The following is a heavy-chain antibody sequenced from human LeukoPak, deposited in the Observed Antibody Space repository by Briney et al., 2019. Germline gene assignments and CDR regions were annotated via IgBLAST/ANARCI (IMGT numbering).Heavy chain of an antibody. D-gene: IGHD2-2*01. CDR1: GGSFSGYY. CDR3: ARIGACEDQLLSCYGMDV. CDR2: INHSGST. J-gene: IGHJ6*02. Sequence: SETLSLTCAVYGGSFSGYYWSWIRQPPGKGLEWIGEINHSGSTNYNPSLKSRVTISVDTSKNQFSLKLSSVTAADTAVYYCARIGACEDQLLSCYGMDVWGQGTTVTVSS. V-gene: IGHV4-34*01.